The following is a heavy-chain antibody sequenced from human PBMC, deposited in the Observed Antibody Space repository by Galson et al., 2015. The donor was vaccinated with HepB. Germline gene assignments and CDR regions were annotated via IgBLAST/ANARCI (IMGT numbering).Heavy chain of an antibody. CDR2: IYYSGST. D-gene: IGHD3-22*01. CDR3: AREDDRVAFDI. J-gene: IGHJ3*02. V-gene: IGHV4-59*01. CDR1: GGSISSYY. Sequence: ETLSLTCTVSGGSISSYYWSWIRQPPGKGLEWIGYIYYSGSTNYNPSLKSRVTISVDTSKNQFSLKLSSVTAADTAVYYCAREDDRVAFDIWGQGTMVTVSS.